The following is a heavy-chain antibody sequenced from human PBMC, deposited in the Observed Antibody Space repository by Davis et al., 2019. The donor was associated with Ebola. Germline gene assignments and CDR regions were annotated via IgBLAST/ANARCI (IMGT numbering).Heavy chain of an antibody. D-gene: IGHD3-22*01. CDR2: IMQDGSEK. CDR1: GFTFSSYW. CDR3: ARGVVVVTNFHYFDY. V-gene: IGHV3-7*01. J-gene: IGHJ4*02. Sequence: PGGSLRLSCAASGFTFSSYWMSWVRQAPGKGLEWVANIMQDGSEKYYVDSVKGRFTISRDNAKNSLYLQMNSLRAEDTAVYYCARGVVVVTNFHYFDYWGQGTLVTVSS.